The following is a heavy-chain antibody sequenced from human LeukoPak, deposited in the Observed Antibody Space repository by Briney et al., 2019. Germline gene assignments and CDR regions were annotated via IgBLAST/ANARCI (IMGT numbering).Heavy chain of an antibody. Sequence: PSETLSLTCTVSGGSISSSSYYWGWIRQPPGKGLEWIGSIYYSGSTYYNPSLKSRVTISVDTSKNQFSLKLSSVTAADTAVYYCASIYDFWSGPGGWWFDPWGQGTLVTVSS. CDR2: IYYSGST. CDR3: ASIYDFWSGPGGWWFDP. CDR1: GGSISSSSYY. D-gene: IGHD3-3*01. J-gene: IGHJ5*02. V-gene: IGHV4-39*07.